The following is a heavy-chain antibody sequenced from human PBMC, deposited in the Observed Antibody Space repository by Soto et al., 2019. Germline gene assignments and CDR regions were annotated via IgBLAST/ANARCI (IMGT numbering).Heavy chain of an antibody. J-gene: IGHJ6*02. Sequence: SETLSLTCTVSGGSISSNSWSWVRQPAGKGLEWIGRINTSGSTTYTPSLRSRVTMPVDTSKNQFYLKLSSVTAADTAVYYCARGPSYRDGFTYYYGMDVWGQGTTVTVSS. CDR1: GGSISSNS. CDR3: ARGPSYRDGFTYYYGMDV. V-gene: IGHV4-4*07. D-gene: IGHD5-18*01. CDR2: INTSGST.